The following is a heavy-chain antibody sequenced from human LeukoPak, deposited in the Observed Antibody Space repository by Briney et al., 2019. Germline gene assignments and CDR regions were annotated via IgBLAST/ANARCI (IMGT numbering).Heavy chain of an antibody. CDR1: GGSFSNYY. CDR3: ARGSGSYRPLYFFDY. J-gene: IGHJ4*02. CDR2: IYTSGST. V-gene: IGHV4-4*07. Sequence: PSETLSLTCSVSGGSFSNYYWNWIRQPAGKGLEWIGRIYTSGSTNYNPSLKSRVTMSLDMSQKEVSLTLSSMTAADTAAYFCARGSGSYRPLYFFDYWGQGNLVTVSS. D-gene: IGHD3-16*02.